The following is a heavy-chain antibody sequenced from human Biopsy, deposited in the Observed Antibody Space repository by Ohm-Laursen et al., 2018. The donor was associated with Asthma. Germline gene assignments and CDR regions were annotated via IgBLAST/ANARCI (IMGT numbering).Heavy chain of an antibody. J-gene: IGHJ4*02. CDR1: GFMFRSFG. V-gene: IGHV3-30*18. Sequence: SLRLSCTASGFMFRSFGMHWVRQAPGKGLEWVAVISYDGNHKFYEDSVKGRFTISRDNSKNTPYLQMNSLRTEDTAVYYCAKRRGHSGHDNDYWGQGTLVIVSS. CDR2: ISYDGNHK. CDR3: AKRRGHSGHDNDY. D-gene: IGHD5-12*01.